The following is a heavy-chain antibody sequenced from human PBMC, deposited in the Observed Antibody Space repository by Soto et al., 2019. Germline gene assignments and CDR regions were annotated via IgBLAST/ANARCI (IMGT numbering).Heavy chain of an antibody. CDR2: IRSKANSYAT. V-gene: IGHV3-73*01. Sequence: EVQVVVSGGGLVQPGGYLKISCAASGITFSGSAMHWVRQASGKGLEWVGRIRSKANSYATAYGASVKGRFTMSRDDSKNTAYLQMNSLKTEDTAVYYCSTRGDGYNADFDYWGQGTLVTVSS. CDR1: GITFSGSA. D-gene: IGHD5-12*01. J-gene: IGHJ4*02. CDR3: STRGDGYNADFDY.